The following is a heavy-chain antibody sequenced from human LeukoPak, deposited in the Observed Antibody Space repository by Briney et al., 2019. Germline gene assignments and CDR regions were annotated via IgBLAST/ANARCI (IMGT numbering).Heavy chain of an antibody. Sequence: GRSLRLSCAASGFTFDDYAMRWVRQAPGKGLEWVSTISDNGGGTHYADSVKGRFTISRDNSQNSLYLQMNSLRSEDTAIYFCAKDLYGPGTFFDYWGQGTLVTVSS. CDR1: GFTFDDYA. CDR2: ISDNGGGT. D-gene: IGHD3-10*01. CDR3: AKDLYGPGTFFDY. J-gene: IGHJ4*02. V-gene: IGHV3-23*01.